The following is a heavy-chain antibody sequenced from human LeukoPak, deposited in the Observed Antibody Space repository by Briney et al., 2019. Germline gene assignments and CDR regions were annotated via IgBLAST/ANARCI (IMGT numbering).Heavy chain of an antibody. CDR1: GGSIRSSYYY. V-gene: IGHV4-39*02. D-gene: IGHD3-22*01. Sequence: SETLSLTCTVSGGSIRSSYYYWGWIRQPPGKGLEWIGSIYDSGSTYYNPSLKSRVTISVDTSKNQFSLKLNSVTAADTAVYYCARDSYDSSGYFLWVGAPTVAFLDYWGQGTLVTVSS. CDR2: IYDSGST. CDR3: ARDSYDSSGYFLWVGAPTVAFLDY. J-gene: IGHJ4*02.